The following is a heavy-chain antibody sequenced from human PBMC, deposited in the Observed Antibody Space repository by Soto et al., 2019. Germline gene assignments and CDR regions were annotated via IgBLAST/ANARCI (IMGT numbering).Heavy chain of an antibody. Sequence: SETLSLTCSVSGGSLSTSDSYWSWIRQVPGKGPEWIASIYHGGTTFYNPSLKSRITISVDTSNNQFSLKLTSVTAADTAVYYCARVHVMVVAGSTLDYWGQGTLVTLSS. V-gene: IGHV4-39*07. CDR1: GGSLSTSDSY. J-gene: IGHJ4*02. CDR3: ARVHVMVVAGSTLDY. CDR2: IYHGGTT. D-gene: IGHD6-19*01.